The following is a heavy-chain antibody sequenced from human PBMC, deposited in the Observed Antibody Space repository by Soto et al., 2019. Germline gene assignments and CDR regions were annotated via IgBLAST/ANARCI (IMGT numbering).Heavy chain of an antibody. J-gene: IGHJ3*02. V-gene: IGHV4-31*03. Sequence: PSETLSLTCTVSGGSISSGGYYWSWIRQHPGKGLEWIGYIYYSGSTYYNPSLKSRVTISVDTSKNQFSLKLSSVTAADTAVYYCARDGTGTTGSGAFDIWGQGTMVTVSS. CDR2: IYYSGST. CDR1: GGSISSGGYY. CDR3: ARDGTGTTGSGAFDI. D-gene: IGHD1-1*01.